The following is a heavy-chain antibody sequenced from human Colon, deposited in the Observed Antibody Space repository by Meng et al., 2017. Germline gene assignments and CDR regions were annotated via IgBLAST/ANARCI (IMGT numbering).Heavy chain of an antibody. V-gene: IGHV3-21*01. CDR2: ITTGGTYI. CDR3: ARVGLQAVAGLGPIDT. CDR1: GFTFSKHS. D-gene: IGHD6-19*01. Sequence: GESLKISCAASGFTFSKHSMNWVRQAPGKELEWVSSITTGGTYIYYADSVKGRFSISRDNAKNSLSLQMSSLRPEDTAIYFCARVGLQAVAGLGPIDTWGQGTLVTVSS. J-gene: IGHJ5*02.